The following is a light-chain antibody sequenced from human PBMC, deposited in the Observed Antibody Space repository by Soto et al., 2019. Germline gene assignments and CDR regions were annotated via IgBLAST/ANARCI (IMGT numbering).Light chain of an antibody. CDR2: AAS. CDR1: RGISSN. J-gene: IGKJ1*01. Sequence: DIQMTQSPATLSASVGDRVTITCGASRGISSNLAWYQQKPGKVPKLLIYAASTLATGVPARFSGSGSGTDFTLTISSLQPEDFAIYYCQKYNSGPQTFGQGTKVEIK. V-gene: IGKV1-27*01. CDR3: QKYNSGPQT.